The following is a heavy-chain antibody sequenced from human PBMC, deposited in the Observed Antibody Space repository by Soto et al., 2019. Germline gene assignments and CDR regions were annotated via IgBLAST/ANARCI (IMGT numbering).Heavy chain of an antibody. Sequence: SVKVSCKASGGTFSSYTISWVRQAPGQGLEWMGRIIPILGIANYAQKFQGRVTITADKSTSTAYMELSSLRSEDTAVYYCAREYSSSWYYYYYYYMDVWGKGTTVTVSS. CDR2: IIPILGIA. CDR1: GGTFSSYT. V-gene: IGHV1-69*04. CDR3: AREYSSSWYYYYYYYMDV. D-gene: IGHD6-13*01. J-gene: IGHJ6*03.